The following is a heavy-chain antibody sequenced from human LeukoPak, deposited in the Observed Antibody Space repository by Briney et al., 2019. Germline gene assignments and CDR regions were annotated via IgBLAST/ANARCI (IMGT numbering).Heavy chain of an antibody. CDR2: ISPSGGST. Sequence: ASVKVSCKAFGYTFTGYWMHWVRQAPGQGPEWMGVISPSGGSTIYAQKFKGRVTLTRDMSTSTDYLELSSLRSEDTAVYYCARCSPGDSSNFYAVLQYWGQGTQVTVST. V-gene: IGHV1-46*01. J-gene: IGHJ4*02. CDR3: ARCSPGDSSNFYAVLQY. D-gene: IGHD3-22*01. CDR1: GYTFTGYW.